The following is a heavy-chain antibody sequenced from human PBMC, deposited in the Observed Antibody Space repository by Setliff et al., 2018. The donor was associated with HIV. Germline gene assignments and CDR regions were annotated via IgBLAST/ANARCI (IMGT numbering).Heavy chain of an antibody. D-gene: IGHD2-15*01. J-gene: IGHJ4*02. CDR1: GGTFSSYA. V-gene: IGHV1-18*01. Sequence: ASVKVSCKASGGTFSSYAISWVRQAPGKGLEWMGWTNDHFDDSHSARNFQGRLTLTTDRFTNTAYMELRSLTSDDTAVYFCTRDEKRAAGGSLYYFDLWGQGTLVTVSS. CDR3: TRDEKRAAGGSLYYFDL. CDR2: TNDHFDDS.